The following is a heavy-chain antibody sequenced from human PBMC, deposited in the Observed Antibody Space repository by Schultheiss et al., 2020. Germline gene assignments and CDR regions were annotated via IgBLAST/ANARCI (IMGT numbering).Heavy chain of an antibody. Sequence: GESLKISCAASGFTFTSHGIYWVRQAQGKALEWVAGISHDGRDKDYADSVKGRFSISRDDSKYTVYLQMDSLRAEDTALYYCVKDQTMGWGYYYGMDVWGQGTTVTVSS. CDR3: VKDQTMGWGYYYGMDV. CDR2: ISHDGRDK. D-gene: IGHD3-10*01. V-gene: IGHV3-30*18. CDR1: GFTFTSHG. J-gene: IGHJ6*02.